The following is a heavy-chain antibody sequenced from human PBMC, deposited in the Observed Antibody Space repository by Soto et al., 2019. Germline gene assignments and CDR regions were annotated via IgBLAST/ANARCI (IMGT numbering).Heavy chain of an antibody. D-gene: IGHD5-12*01. Sequence: SETLSLTCTVSGGSVSSGSYYWSWIRQPPGKGLEWIGYIYYSGSTNYNPSLKSRVTISVDTSKNQFSLKLSSVTAADTAVYYCARDKFGGYDFNYYGMDVWGQGTTVTVSS. CDR1: GGSVSSGSYY. V-gene: IGHV4-61*01. J-gene: IGHJ6*02. CDR2: IYYSGST. CDR3: ARDKFGGYDFNYYGMDV.